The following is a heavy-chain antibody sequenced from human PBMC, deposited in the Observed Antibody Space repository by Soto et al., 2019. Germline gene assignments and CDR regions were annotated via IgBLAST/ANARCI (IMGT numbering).Heavy chain of an antibody. Sequence: ASVKVSCKASGYLFTSFYIQWVRQAPGQGLEWMGVINPSGGSTSYAQKFQGRITMTTDRSTNTIYMELSSLRSEDTAVYYCARGLCTSGSCYNDFDYWGQGTPVTVSS. J-gene: IGHJ4*02. CDR1: GYLFTSFY. V-gene: IGHV1-46*01. CDR2: INPSGGST. D-gene: IGHD2-8*01. CDR3: ARGLCTSGSCYNDFDY.